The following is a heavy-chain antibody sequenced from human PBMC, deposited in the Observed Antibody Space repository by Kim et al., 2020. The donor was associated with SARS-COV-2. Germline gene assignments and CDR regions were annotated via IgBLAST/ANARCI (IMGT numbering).Heavy chain of an antibody. CDR2: ISSGSGNTI. Sequence: GGSLRLSCAASGFTFSGQFMNWIRQAPGKGLEWVSFISSGSGNTIFYADAVKDRFTISRDNAKNSLYLQMNSLRAEDTAVDYCARAGIGWNAFDIWGLGTMVTVSS. CDR3: ARAGIGWNAFDI. CDR1: GFTFSGQF. D-gene: IGHD2-15*01. J-gene: IGHJ3*02. V-gene: IGHV3-11*01.